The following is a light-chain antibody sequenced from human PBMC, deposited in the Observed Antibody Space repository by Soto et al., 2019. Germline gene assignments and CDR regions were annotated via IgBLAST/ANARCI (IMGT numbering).Light chain of an antibody. CDR2: DAS. Sequence: EIQITQFPSTLSASVGDGVTITCRASQSISSWLAWYQQKPGKAPKLLIYDASSLESGVPSRFSGSGSGTEFTLTISSLQPDDFATFYCQQYKSYPSTFGQGTKVDIK. CDR1: QSISSW. J-gene: IGKJ1*01. CDR3: QQYKSYPST. V-gene: IGKV1-5*01.